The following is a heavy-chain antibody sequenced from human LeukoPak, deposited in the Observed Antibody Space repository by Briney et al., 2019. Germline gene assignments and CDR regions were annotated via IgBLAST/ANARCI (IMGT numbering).Heavy chain of an antibody. CDR2: MNPNSGNT. V-gene: IGHV1-8*01. J-gene: IGHJ4*02. CDR3: ARGLRYFDWLLSY. CDR1: GYTFTSYD. D-gene: IGHD3-9*01. Sequence: ASVKVSCKASGYTFTSYDINWVRQATGQGLEWMGWMNPNSGNTGYAQKFQGRVTMNRNTSISTAYMELSSLRSEDTAVYYCARGLRYFDWLLSYWGQGTLVTVSS.